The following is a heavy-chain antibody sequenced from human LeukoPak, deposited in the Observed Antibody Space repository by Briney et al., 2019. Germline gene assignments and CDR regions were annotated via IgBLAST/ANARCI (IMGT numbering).Heavy chain of an antibody. D-gene: IGHD4-17*01. V-gene: IGHV3-7*01. Sequence: PGGSLRLSCAASGFTFSSYWMSWVRQAPGKGLEWVANIKQDGSEKNYVDSVKGRFTISRDNAKNSLYLPMNSLRAEDTAVYYCAGLEPAVTTEGVDSWGQGTLVAVSS. J-gene: IGHJ5*01. CDR2: IKQDGSEK. CDR1: GFTFSSYW. CDR3: AGLEPAVTTEGVDS.